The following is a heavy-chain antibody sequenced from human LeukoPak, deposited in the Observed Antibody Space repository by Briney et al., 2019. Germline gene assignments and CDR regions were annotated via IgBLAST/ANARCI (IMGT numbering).Heavy chain of an antibody. CDR2: IYYSGGT. Sequence: SETLSLTCTVSGGSISSSSYYWGWIRQPPGKGLEWIASIYYSGGTYYNPSLKSRVTISVDTSKNQFSLKLSSVTAADTAVYYCARQYYYGSGSYPDFDYWGQGTLATVSS. CDR3: ARQYYYGSGSYPDFDY. J-gene: IGHJ4*02. D-gene: IGHD3-10*01. CDR1: GGSISSSSYY. V-gene: IGHV4-39*01.